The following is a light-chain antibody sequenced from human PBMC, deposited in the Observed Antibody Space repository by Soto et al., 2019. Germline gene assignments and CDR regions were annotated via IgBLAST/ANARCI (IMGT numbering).Light chain of an antibody. J-gene: IGLJ6*01. CDR2: EVT. CDR3: GSYSSWSSRV. CDR1: NSDVGGYYY. V-gene: IGLV2-14*01. Sequence: QSALTQPASVSGSPGQSITISCTGSNSDVGGYYYASWYQQHPGKAPKLIIYEVTNRPSGVSNRFSGSKSGSTASLTISGLAFEDEADYQCGSYSSWSSRVFGNGKKVTVL.